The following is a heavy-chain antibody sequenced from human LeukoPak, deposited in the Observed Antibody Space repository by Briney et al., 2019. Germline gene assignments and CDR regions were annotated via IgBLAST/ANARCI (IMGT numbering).Heavy chain of an antibody. CDR2: IYPGDSDT. CDR3: ARQPHHYDSSGYYLFDY. CDR1: GYSFTSYW. J-gene: IGHJ4*02. Sequence: GDSLKISCKGSGYSFTSYWIGWVRQMPGKGLEWMGIIYPGDSDTRYSPSFQGQVTISADKSISTAYLQWSSLKASDTAMYYCARQPHHYDSSGYYLFDYWGQGTLLTVSS. V-gene: IGHV5-51*01. D-gene: IGHD3-22*01.